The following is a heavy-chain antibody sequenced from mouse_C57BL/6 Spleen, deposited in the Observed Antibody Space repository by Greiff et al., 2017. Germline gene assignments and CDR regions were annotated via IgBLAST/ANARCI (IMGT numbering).Heavy chain of an antibody. D-gene: IGHD3-3*01. V-gene: IGHV1-85*01. J-gene: IGHJ4*01. CDR1: GYTFTSYD. CDR2: IYPRDGST. CDR3: ARAGRRNAMDY. Sequence: VQLLQSGPELVKPGASVKLSCTASGYTFTSYDINWVKQRPGQGLEWIGWIYPRDGSTKYNEKFKGKATLTVDTSSSTAYLELHSLTSEDSAVYFCARAGRRNAMDYWGQGTSVTVSS.